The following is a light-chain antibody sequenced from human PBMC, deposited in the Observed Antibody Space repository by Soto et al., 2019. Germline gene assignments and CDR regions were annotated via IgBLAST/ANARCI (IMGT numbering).Light chain of an antibody. Sequence: DIQMTQSPSSLSASVGDRVTITCRASQSISTYLNWYQQKPGKVPKLLIYGAANLQSGVPSRFSGSGSGTDFTLTISSLQPEDFATYYCQQGYSSPITFGQGTRLENK. CDR1: QSISTY. CDR3: QQGYSSPIT. V-gene: IGKV1-39*01. J-gene: IGKJ5*01. CDR2: GAA.